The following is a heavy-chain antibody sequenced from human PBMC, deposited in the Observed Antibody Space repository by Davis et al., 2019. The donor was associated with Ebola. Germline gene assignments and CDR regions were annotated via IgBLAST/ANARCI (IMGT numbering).Heavy chain of an antibody. CDR1: GDSVFGKIGA. J-gene: IGHJ3*02. CDR2: TYYTSKLYN. Sequence: HPQTLSLTCAISGDSVFGKIGAWNWIRQSPSRGLGWLGRTYYTSKLYNYYAASVKSRTTINADTSKNEFSLQLNSVTPEDTAVYYCARGWLRTGLDIWGQGTMVIVSS. CDR3: ARGWLRTGLDI. V-gene: IGHV6-1*01. D-gene: IGHD3/OR15-3a*01.